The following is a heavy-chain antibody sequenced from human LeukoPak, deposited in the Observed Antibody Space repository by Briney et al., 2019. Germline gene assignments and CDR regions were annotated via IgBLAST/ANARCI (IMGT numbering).Heavy chain of an antibody. CDR3: ARAHSSSSTFDL. J-gene: IGHJ4*02. Sequence: GGSLRLSCAASGFTFSSYAMSWVRQAPGKGLEWVSAISGSGGSTYHADSVKGRFTISRDNTKNTLYLQLNSLRADDTAVYYCARAHSSSSTFDLWGQGTLVTVSS. D-gene: IGHD6-6*01. CDR1: GFTFSSYA. V-gene: IGHV3-23*01. CDR2: ISGSGGST.